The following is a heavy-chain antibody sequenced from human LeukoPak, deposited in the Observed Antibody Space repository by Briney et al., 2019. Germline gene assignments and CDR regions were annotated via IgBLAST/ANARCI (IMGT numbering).Heavy chain of an antibody. D-gene: IGHD2-15*01. CDR2: ISTYNGNT. V-gene: IGHV1-18*04. CDR3: ARDNCSGGSCYYDY. Sequence: GASVKVSCKASGYTFTSYGISWVRQAPGQGLEWIGWISTYNGNTNYAQKLQGRVTMTTDTSTNTAYMELRSLRSDDTAVYYCARDNCSGGSCYYDYWGQGTLVTVSS. CDR1: GYTFTSYG. J-gene: IGHJ4*02.